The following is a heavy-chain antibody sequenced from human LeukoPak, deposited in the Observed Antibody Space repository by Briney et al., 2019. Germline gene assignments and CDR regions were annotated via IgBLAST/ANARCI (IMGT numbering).Heavy chain of an antibody. CDR3: AREQLSSSWSSLPRYGVDV. D-gene: IGHD6-13*01. CDR2: ISAYNGNT. V-gene: IGHV1-18*01. CDR1: GYTFTTYG. J-gene: IGHJ6*02. Sequence: ASVKVSCKASGYTFTTYGISWVRQAPGQGLEWLGWISAYNGNTIYAQKFQGRVTMTTDTSTSTAYMELRSLGSDDTAVYYCAREQLSSSWSSLPRYGVDVWGQGTTVTVSS.